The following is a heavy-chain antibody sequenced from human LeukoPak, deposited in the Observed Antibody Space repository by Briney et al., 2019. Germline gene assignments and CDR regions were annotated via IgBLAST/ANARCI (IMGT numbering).Heavy chain of an antibody. V-gene: IGHV3-23*01. CDR2: ISGSGGST. J-gene: IGHJ4*01. CDR3: VHSGSYYGDY. CDR1: GFTFSSYA. Sequence: PGGSLRLSCAASGFTFSSYAMSWVRQAPGKGLEWVSAISGSGGSTYYADSVKGRFTISRDNSKNTLYLQINSLRAEDTAVYYCVHSGSYYGDYWGHGTLVTVSS. D-gene: IGHD1-26*01.